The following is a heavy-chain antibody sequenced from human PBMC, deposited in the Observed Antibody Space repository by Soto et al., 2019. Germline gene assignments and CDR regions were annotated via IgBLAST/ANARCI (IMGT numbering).Heavy chain of an antibody. CDR3: ARDHHRYSGYDYVDY. J-gene: IGHJ4*02. CDR1: GFTFSDYY. CDR2: ISSSSSYT. Sequence: QVQLVESGGGLVKPGGSLRLSCVASGFTFSDYYMSWIRQAPGKGLEWVSYISSSSSYTNYADSVKGRFTISRDNAKNQLYLQMNSLRAEDTAVYYCARDHHRYSGYDYVDYWGQGTLVTVSS. V-gene: IGHV3-11*05. D-gene: IGHD5-12*01.